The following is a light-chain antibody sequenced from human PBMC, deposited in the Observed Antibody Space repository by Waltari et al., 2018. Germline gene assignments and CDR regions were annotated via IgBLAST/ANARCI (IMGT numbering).Light chain of an antibody. CDR2: GAS. Sequence: EIVMTQSPATLSVSPGERATLSCRASQSVSSNLAWYQQKPGQAPRLLIYGASTRATGIPVRFSGSGSGTEFTLTISSLQSEDFAVYYCQQYNNWPPGCTFGQGTKVEIK. V-gene: IGKV3-15*01. CDR3: QQYNNWPPGCT. J-gene: IGKJ1*01. CDR1: QSVSSN.